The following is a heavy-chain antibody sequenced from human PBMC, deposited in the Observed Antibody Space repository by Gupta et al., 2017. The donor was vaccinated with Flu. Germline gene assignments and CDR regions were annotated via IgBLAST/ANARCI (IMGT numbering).Heavy chain of an antibody. D-gene: IGHD5-12*01. CDR2: IAADASVK. CDR1: GFTFRSYW. Sequence: EEQLVESGAGLVQPGGSLRLSCAVSGFTFRSYWMDWVRQAPGKGLEWVANIAADASVKNYADSVQGRFTISRDDAKNSLDLQMNSLRAEDTAVYYCVRNRGWQQFDYWGQGALVTVSS. J-gene: IGHJ4*02. V-gene: IGHV3-7*01. CDR3: VRNRGWQQFDY.